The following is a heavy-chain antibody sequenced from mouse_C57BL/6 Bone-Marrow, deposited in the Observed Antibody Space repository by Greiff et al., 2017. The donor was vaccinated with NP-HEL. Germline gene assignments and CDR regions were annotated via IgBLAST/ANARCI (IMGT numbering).Heavy chain of an antibody. CDR2: INPSSGYT. D-gene: IGHD6-2*01. CDR1: GYTFTSYT. J-gene: IGHJ3*01. Sequence: VQLQQSGAELARPGASVKMSCKASGYTFTSYTMHWVKQRPGQGLEWIGYINPSSGYTKYNQKFKDKATLTADKSSSTAYMQLSSLTSEDSAVYYCAKLLSWFAYWGQGTLVTVSA. CDR3: AKLLSWFAY. V-gene: IGHV1-4*01.